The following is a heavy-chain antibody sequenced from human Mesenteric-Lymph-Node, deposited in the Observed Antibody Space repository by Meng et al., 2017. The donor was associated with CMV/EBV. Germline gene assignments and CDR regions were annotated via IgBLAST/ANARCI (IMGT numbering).Heavy chain of an antibody. V-gene: IGHV2-26*01. CDR1: GFSLSNPTMG. D-gene: IGHD2-2*02. CDR3: ARSYCSGASCYRTNWFDP. CDR2: IFSNDAK. Sequence: SGPTLVKPTETLTLTCTVSGFSLSNPTMGVSWIRQPPGKALEWLAHIFSNDAKSYSTSLKNRLTNSRDTSKSQVVLTMTNMDPVDTGTYYCARSYCSGASCYRTNWFDPWGQGTLVTVSS. J-gene: IGHJ5*02.